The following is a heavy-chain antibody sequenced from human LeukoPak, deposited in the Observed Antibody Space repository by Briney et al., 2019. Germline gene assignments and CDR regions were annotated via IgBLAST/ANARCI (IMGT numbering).Heavy chain of an antibody. Sequence: PSETLSLTCAVYGGSFSGYYWSWIRQPPGKGLEWIGEINHSGSTNYNPSLKSRVTISVDTSKNQFSLKLSSVTAADTAVYYCARDKPEFPYYDIPKGDWFDPWGQGTLVTVSS. D-gene: IGHD3-9*01. CDR3: ARDKPEFPYYDIPKGDWFDP. J-gene: IGHJ5*02. CDR1: GGSFSGYY. CDR2: INHSGST. V-gene: IGHV4-34*01.